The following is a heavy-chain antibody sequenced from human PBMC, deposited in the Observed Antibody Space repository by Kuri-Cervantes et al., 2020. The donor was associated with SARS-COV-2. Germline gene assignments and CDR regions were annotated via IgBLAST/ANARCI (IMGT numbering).Heavy chain of an antibody. V-gene: IGHV5-10-1*01. CDR1: GYSFTSYW. J-gene: IGHJ4*02. CDR3: ARHSGLEASTEFDF. CDR2: IDPSDSYT. Sequence: ETLSLTCKGSGYSFTSYWISWVRQMPGKGLEWMGRIDPSDSYTNYSPSFQGHVTISADKSISTAYLQWSSLKASDTAMYYCARHSGLEASTEFDFWGQGTLVTVSS. D-gene: IGHD1-26*01.